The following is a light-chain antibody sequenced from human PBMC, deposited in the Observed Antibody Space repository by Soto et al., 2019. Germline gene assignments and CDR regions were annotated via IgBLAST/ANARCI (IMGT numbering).Light chain of an antibody. CDR3: QQYADLPYT. J-gene: IGKJ2*01. Sequence: EIVVTQSPGTLSLSPGERATLSCMASQTLTTRFLAWYQQKPGQAPRLLIYGASSRATGIPDRFSGSGSGTEYTLTMSRLEPEDFAVYSCQQYADLPYTFGQGTTLEI. CDR1: QTLTTRF. CDR2: GAS. V-gene: IGKV3-20*01.